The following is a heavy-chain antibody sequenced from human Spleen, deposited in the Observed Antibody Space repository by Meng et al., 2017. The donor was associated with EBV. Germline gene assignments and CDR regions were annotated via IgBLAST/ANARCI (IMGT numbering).Heavy chain of an antibody. Sequence: QVQLQESGPGLVKPSXXXXXTXXVSGGSTRSTDWWSWIRQPPGKGLEWIGQIYHSGSTDYNPSLKSRVTISVDKSKNQFSLKLSSVTAADTAVYYCARLSTIQGWYTIDSWGQGSLVTVSS. CDR3: ARLSTIQGWYTIDS. J-gene: IGHJ4*02. D-gene: IGHD2-15*01. CDR2: IYHSGST. CDR1: GGSTRSTDW. V-gene: IGHV4-4*02.